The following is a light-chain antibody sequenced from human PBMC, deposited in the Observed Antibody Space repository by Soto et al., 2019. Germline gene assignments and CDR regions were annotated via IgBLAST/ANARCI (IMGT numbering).Light chain of an antibody. V-gene: IGKV1-5*03. J-gene: IGKJ1*01. Sequence: DIQMTQSPSTLPASVGDRVTITCRASQTIGNWLAWYQQKPGKVTKLLIYNASTLESGAPSRFSGSGSGTEFTLTISSLQPDDFATYYCQQCNLYWTFGQGTKVEIK. CDR2: NAS. CDR3: QQCNLYWT. CDR1: QTIGNW.